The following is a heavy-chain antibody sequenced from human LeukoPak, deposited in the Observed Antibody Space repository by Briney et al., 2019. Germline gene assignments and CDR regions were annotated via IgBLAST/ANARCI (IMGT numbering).Heavy chain of an antibody. Sequence: GGSLRLSCVASGFTFSTYAMNWVRQAPGKGLEWVTYISSSSSTIYYADSVKGRFTISRDNSRSTLYLQMNSLRPEDTAIYYCAREGYYGSGSPPSLYFDYWGQGTLVTVSS. CDR3: AREGYYGSGSPPSLYFDY. CDR1: GFTFSTYA. D-gene: IGHD3-10*01. CDR2: ISSSSSTI. J-gene: IGHJ4*02. V-gene: IGHV3-48*01.